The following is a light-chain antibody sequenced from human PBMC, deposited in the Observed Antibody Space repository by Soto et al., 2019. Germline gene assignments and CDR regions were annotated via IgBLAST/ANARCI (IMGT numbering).Light chain of an antibody. Sequence: EIVLTQSPGTLSLSPGERATLSCRASQSVSSNYLAWYQQKPGQAPRLLIYGANSRATGIPDKFSGGGSGTDFALTISRLEPEDFAVYYCLQYHYWWTFGQGTKVEIK. V-gene: IGKV3-20*01. J-gene: IGKJ1*01. CDR3: LQYHYWWT. CDR1: QSVSSNY. CDR2: GAN.